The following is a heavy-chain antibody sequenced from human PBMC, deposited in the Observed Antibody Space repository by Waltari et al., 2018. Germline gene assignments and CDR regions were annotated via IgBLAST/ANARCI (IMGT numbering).Heavy chain of an antibody. D-gene: IGHD2-15*01. Sequence: QVQLVQSGSELKKPGASVKVSCKASGYTFSNYAINWVRQAPGQGLEWMGWISTKTGNPTYVQGFTGRFVFSLDTSVTTAYLQISSLKAEDTAIYYCARDGGGGDVWGQGTTVTVSS. CDR3: ARDGGGGDV. V-gene: IGHV7-4-1*02. J-gene: IGHJ6*02. CDR2: ISTKTGNP. CDR1: GYTFSNYA.